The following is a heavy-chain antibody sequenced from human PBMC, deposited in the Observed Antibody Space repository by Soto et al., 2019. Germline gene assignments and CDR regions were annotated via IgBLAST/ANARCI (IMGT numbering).Heavy chain of an antibody. CDR3: ARESSSSWYRYYYYGMDV. CDR2: IYYSGST. CDR1: GGSISSGGYY. D-gene: IGHD6-13*01. J-gene: IGHJ6*02. V-gene: IGHV4-31*03. Sequence: QVQLQESGPGLVKPSQTLSLTCTVSGGSISSGGYYWSWIRQHPGKGLEWIGYIYYSGSTYYNPSLKRRVTISVDTDKNQFSLKLSSVTAADTAVYYCARESSSSWYRYYYYGMDVWGQGTTVTVSS.